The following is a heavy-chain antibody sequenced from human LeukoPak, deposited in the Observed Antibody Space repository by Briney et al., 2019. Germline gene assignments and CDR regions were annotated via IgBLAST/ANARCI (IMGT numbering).Heavy chain of an antibody. CDR1: GYTFTGYY. CDR3: ARGSFSADAPLVLDYFHH. V-gene: IGHV1-2*02. D-gene: IGHD5-18*01. Sequence: ASVKVSCKASGYTFTGYYIHWVRQAPGQGLEWMGWINLNSGGTNYAQKFQGRVTMTRDTSISTAYMELSRLRADDTAVYYCARGSFSADAPLVLDYFHHWGQGTLVTDSS. J-gene: IGHJ1*01. CDR2: INLNSGGT.